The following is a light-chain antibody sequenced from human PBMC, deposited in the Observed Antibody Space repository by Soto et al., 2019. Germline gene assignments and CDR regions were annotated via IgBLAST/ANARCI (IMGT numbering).Light chain of an antibody. V-gene: IGKV3-20*01. CDR1: QSISSN. Sequence: EILVTQSASILSGSPGDRATLSCRANQSISSNLAWYQQKPGQAPRLLIYGASNRATGIPDRFSGGGSGTDFTLTISRLEPEDFAVYYCQQYGSSGTFGQGTKVDIK. J-gene: IGKJ1*01. CDR3: QQYGSSGT. CDR2: GAS.